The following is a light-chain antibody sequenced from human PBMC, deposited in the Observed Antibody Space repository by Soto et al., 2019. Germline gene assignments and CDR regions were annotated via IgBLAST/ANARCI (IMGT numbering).Light chain of an antibody. V-gene: IGKV1-5*03. J-gene: IGKJ2*01. Sequence: DIQMTQSPSTLSASVGDRVTITCRASQSISSWLAWYQQKPGKAPKILIYKVSNLESGVPSRFSGSGSGTEFTLTISSLQSDDFATYYCQQYNSYLVTFGQGTKLEIK. CDR2: KVS. CDR3: QQYNSYLVT. CDR1: QSISSW.